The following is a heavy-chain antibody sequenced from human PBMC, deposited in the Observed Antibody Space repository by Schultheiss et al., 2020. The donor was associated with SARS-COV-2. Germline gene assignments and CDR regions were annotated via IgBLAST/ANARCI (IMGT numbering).Heavy chain of an antibody. CDR1: GFTFSRHG. CDR3: VKREEDIVATTNYYYYGMDV. D-gene: IGHD5-12*01. V-gene: IGHV3-33*03. CDR2: IWYDGSNK. J-gene: IGHJ6*02. Sequence: GGSLRLSCAASGFTFSRHGMHWVRQAPGKGLEWVAVIWYDGSNKYYADSVKGRFTISRDNAKNSLYLQMSSLRAEDTAVYYCVKREEDIVATTNYYYYGMDVWGQGTTVTVSS.